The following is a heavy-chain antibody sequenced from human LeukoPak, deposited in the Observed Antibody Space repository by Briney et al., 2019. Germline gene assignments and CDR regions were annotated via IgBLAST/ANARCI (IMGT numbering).Heavy chain of an antibody. J-gene: IGHJ3*02. CDR1: GYTFTGYY. Sequence: ASVKVSCKASGYTFTGYYMHWVRQAPGQGLEWMGWINPNSGGTNYAQKFQGRVTMTRDTSISTAYMELSRLRSDDTAVYDCAWAPSSHDAFDIWGQGTMVTVSS. D-gene: IGHD6-6*01. V-gene: IGHV1-2*02. CDR2: INPNSGGT. CDR3: AWAPSSHDAFDI.